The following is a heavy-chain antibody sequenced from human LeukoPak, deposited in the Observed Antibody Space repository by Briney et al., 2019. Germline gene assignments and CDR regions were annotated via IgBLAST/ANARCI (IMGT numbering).Heavy chain of an antibody. CDR3: AKARDTIQLWLGDYFDY. V-gene: IGHV3-23*01. Sequence: GGSLRLSCAASGFTFSSYAMSWVRQAPGKGLEWVSAISGSGGSTYYADSVKGRFTISRDNSKNTLYLQMNSLRAEDTAVYYCAKARDTIQLWLGDYFDYWGQGTLVTVSS. CDR2: ISGSGGST. CDR1: GFTFSSYA. D-gene: IGHD5-18*01. J-gene: IGHJ4*02.